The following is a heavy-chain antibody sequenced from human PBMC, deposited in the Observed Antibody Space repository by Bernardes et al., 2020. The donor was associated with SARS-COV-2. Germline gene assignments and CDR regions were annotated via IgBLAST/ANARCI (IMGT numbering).Heavy chain of an antibody. V-gene: IGHV3-64D*06. CDR3: GKGRQYTVAGIMLDAASDI. J-gene: IGHJ3*02. D-gene: IGHD3-16*01. CDR2: ISIYGGRT. Sequence: GGSLRLSCSASEFTFSPFAMPWLRQAPVKGLDYVSSISIYGGRTYYADSVKGRFTISRYNSKNTLFLQMRSLRVEDTAVYYCGKGRQYTVAGIMLDAASDIWGQGTMVTVSS. CDR1: EFTFSPFA.